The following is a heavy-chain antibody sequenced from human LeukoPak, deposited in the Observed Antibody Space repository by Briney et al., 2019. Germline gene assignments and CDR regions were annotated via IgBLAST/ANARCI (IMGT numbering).Heavy chain of an antibody. CDR2: ISGSGGST. J-gene: IGHJ4*02. Sequence: GGSLRLSCAASGFTFSGYAMSWVRQAPGKGLDWVSAISGSGGSTYYADFVKGRFTISRDNSKNTLYLQMNSLRAEDTAVYYCAKEHCSSTSCYYFDYWGQGTLVTVSS. D-gene: IGHD2-2*01. V-gene: IGHV3-23*01. CDR1: GFTFSGYA. CDR3: AKEHCSSTSCYYFDY.